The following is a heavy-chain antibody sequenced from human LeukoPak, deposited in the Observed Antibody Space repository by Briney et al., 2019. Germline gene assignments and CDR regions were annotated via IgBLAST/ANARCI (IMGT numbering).Heavy chain of an antibody. J-gene: IGHJ1*01. Sequence: PGGSLRLSCAASGFTFSSYEMNWVRQAPGKGLEWVSYISSSGSTIYYADSVKGRFTISRDNSKNTLYLQMNSLRADDTAVYYCARDMYRQWLTQGGFFQHWGQGTLVTVSS. V-gene: IGHV3-48*03. CDR1: GFTFSSYE. CDR2: ISSSGSTI. D-gene: IGHD6-19*01. CDR3: ARDMYRQWLTQGGFFQH.